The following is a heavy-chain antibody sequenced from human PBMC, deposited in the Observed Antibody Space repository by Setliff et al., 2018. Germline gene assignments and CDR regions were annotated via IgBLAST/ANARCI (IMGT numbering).Heavy chain of an antibody. J-gene: IGHJ6*03. CDR3: ARAVTIFGVVTPIYFYYMDV. CDR2: IDPDGIGK. CDR1: GFTFNKYW. D-gene: IGHD3-3*01. V-gene: IGHV3-7*01. Sequence: PGGSLRLSCAASGFTFNKYWMTWVRQAPGKGLEWVANIDPDGIGKYHIDSVRGRFSISRDNAKNSLYLQMNSLRAEDTALFYCARAVTIFGVVTPIYFYYMDVWGKGTTVTVSS.